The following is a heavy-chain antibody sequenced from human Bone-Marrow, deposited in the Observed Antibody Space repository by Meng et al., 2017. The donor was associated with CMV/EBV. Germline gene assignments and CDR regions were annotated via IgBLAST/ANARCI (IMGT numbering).Heavy chain of an antibody. CDR2: ISHSGSS. Sequence: SETLSLTCSVSGGSVSSGNYYWSWIRQPPGKGLESIGYISHSGSSNYNPTLRSRVTISVDTSKNQFYLKPSSVTAADTAVYDCARVGLEAMVPNWFDPWGQGTRVTVSS. J-gene: IGHJ5*02. V-gene: IGHV4-61*01. D-gene: IGHD5-18*01. CDR3: ARVGLEAMVPNWFDP. CDR1: GGSVSSGNYY.